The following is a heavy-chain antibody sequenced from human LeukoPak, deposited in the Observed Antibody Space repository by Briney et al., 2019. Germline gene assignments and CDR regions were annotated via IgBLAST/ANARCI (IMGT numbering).Heavy chain of an antibody. Sequence: SETLSLTCTVSGGPISSYYWSWIRQPAGKGLEWIGRIYTSGSTNYNPSLKSRVTMSVDTSKNQFSLKLSSVTAADTAVYYCARAVGSGSFQTYYYYMDVWGKGTTVTISS. D-gene: IGHD3-10*01. CDR1: GGPISSYY. CDR3: ARAVGSGSFQTYYYYMDV. J-gene: IGHJ6*03. CDR2: IYTSGST. V-gene: IGHV4-4*07.